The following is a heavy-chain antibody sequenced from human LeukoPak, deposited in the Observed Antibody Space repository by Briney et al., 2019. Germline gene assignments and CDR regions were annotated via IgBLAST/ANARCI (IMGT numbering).Heavy chain of an antibody. D-gene: IGHD3-3*01. V-gene: IGHV1-18*01. CDR3: ARDLAVLGVVFTSYMDV. J-gene: IGHJ6*03. Sequence: ASVKVSCNASGYTFISHGLTWVRQAPGQGLEWMGWISTYSGNTHYAQKFQGRVTLTKDTSTTTAYLELRSLRSDDTAVYYCARDLAVLGVVFTSYMDVWGQGTPVTVSS. CDR1: GYTFISHG. CDR2: ISTYSGNT.